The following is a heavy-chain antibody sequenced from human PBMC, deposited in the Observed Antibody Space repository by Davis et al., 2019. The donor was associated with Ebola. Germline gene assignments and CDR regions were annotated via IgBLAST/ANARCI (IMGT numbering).Heavy chain of an antibody. D-gene: IGHD2-2*01. Sequence: PGGSLRLSCTASGFTFGDYAMSWVRQAPGKGLEWVGFIRSKAYGGTTEYAASVKGRFTISRDDSKSIAYLQMNSLKTEDTAVYYCALLVVMNYGMDVWGQGTTVTVSS. J-gene: IGHJ6*02. V-gene: IGHV3-49*04. CDR1: GFTFGDYA. CDR2: IRSKAYGGTT. CDR3: ALLVVMNYGMDV.